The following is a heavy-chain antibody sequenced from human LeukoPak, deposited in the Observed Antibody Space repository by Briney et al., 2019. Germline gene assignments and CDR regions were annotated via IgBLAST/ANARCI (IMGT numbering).Heavy chain of an antibody. CDR2: IYYSGNT. V-gene: IGHV4-59*08. J-gene: IGHJ5*02. CDR1: GGSISNYY. CDR3: ARRGTISSVWFDP. Sequence: PSETLSLTCTVSGGSISNYYWSWIRPPPGKGREWIGYIYYSGNTHYNPSLKSRVTISVDTSKSQFSLKLTSVTAADTAVYYCARRGTISSVWFDPWGLGTLVTVSS. D-gene: IGHD6-6*01.